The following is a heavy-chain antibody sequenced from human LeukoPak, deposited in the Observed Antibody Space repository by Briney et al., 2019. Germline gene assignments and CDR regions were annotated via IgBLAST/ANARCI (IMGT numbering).Heavy chain of an antibody. V-gene: IGHV4-34*01. D-gene: IGHD2-15*01. CDR1: GGSFSDYY. Sequence: NPSETLSLTCAVYGGSFSDYYWSWIRQPPGKGLEWIGEINHSGSTNYNPSLKSLVSISVDTSKNQFSLKLTSVTAADTAVYYCARMRGGGIGYHYYVDVWGKGTTVIVSS. CDR3: ARMRGGGIGYHYYVDV. J-gene: IGHJ6*03. CDR2: INHSGST.